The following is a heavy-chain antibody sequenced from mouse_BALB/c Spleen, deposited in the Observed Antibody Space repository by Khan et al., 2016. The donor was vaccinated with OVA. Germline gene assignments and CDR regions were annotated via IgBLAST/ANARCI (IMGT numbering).Heavy chain of an antibody. J-gene: IGHJ3*01. CDR1: GFTFSNYG. Sequence: EVELVESGGGLVKPGGSLKLSCAASGFTFSNYGVSWVRQTPAKRLEWVASISSGDTTYSPDSVKGRFTISRDNARNILYLQMSSLRSEDTAMYYCARDYWFAYWGQGTLVTVSA. V-gene: IGHV5-6-5*01. CDR2: ISSGDTT. CDR3: ARDYWFAY.